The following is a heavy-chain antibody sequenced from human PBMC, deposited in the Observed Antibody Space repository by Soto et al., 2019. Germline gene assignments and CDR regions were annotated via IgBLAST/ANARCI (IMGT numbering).Heavy chain of an antibody. V-gene: IGHV4-39*01. D-gene: IGHD3-16*01. CDR1: GGSISSFTYY. CDR3: ARQEQYYGYPGWCDP. Sequence: PSEPLSITCSVSGGSISSFTYYWGWIRQPPGKGLEWIGTVYYNENTYYNPSLKSRVTITVDTAKNQFSLNLRSVTAADTAMYFCARQEQYYGYPGWCDPWGPGILATLAS. J-gene: IGHJ5*02. CDR2: VYYNENT.